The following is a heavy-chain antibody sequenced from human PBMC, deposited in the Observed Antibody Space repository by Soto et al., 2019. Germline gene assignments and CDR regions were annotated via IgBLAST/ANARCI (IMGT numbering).Heavy chain of an antibody. J-gene: IGHJ4*02. CDR3: ARSAKDAYGYSSSWPDY. D-gene: IGHD6-13*01. CDR1: GFTFSSYW. Sequence: GGSLILSCAASGFTFSSYWMSWVRQAPGKGLEWVANIKQDGSEKYYVDSVKGRFTISRDNAKNSLYLQMNSLRAEDTAVYYCARSAKDAYGYSSSWPDYWGQGTLVTVSS. CDR2: IKQDGSEK. V-gene: IGHV3-7*03.